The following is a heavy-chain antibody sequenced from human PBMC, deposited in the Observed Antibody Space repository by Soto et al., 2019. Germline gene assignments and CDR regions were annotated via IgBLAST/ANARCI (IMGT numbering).Heavy chain of an antibody. CDR3: ARSYGSGSYYKDLSTFDY. CDR2: ISSSSSYI. D-gene: IGHD3-10*01. V-gene: IGHV3-21*01. J-gene: IGHJ4*02. CDR1: GFTFSSYS. Sequence: GSLRLSCAASGFTFSSYSMNWVRQAPGKGLEWVSSISSSSSYIYYADSVKGRFTISRDNAKNSLYLQMNSLRAEDTAVYYCARSYGSGSYYKDLSTFDYWGQGTLVTVSS.